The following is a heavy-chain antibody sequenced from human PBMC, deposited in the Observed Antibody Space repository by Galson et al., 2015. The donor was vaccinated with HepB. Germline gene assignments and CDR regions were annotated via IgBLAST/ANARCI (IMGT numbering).Heavy chain of an antibody. CDR1: GHSFSTYW. D-gene: IGHD5-24*01. V-gene: IGHV5-51*01. CDR2: IYPSDSEI. CDR3: ARPRRDGYNYDAFDY. J-gene: IGHJ4*02. Sequence: QSGAEVKKPGESLKISCKGSGHSFSTYWIGWVRQMPGKGLEWMGIIYPSDSEIRYSPSFQGQVTISADNSISTAYLQWSSLKASDTAMYYCARPRRDGYNYDAFDYWGQGTLVTVSS.